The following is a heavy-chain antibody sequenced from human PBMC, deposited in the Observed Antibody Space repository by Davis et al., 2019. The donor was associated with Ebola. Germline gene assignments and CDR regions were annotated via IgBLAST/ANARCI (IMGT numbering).Heavy chain of an antibody. Sequence: ASVKVSCKASGYTFTGYYMHWVRQAPGQGLEWMGWINPNSGGTNYAQKFQGRVTMTRDTSISTAYMGLSRLRSDDTAVYYCARGSGFWNGYFMAYFDFWGQGALVTVSS. J-gene: IGHJ4*02. D-gene: IGHD3-3*01. CDR2: INPNSGGT. CDR3: ARGSGFWNGYFMAYFDF. V-gene: IGHV1-2*02. CDR1: GYTFTGYY.